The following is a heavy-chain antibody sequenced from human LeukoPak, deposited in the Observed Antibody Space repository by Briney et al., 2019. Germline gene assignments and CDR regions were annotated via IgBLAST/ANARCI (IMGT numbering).Heavy chain of an antibody. J-gene: IGHJ4*02. Sequence: SETLSLTRAVYGGSFSDYYWSWIRQPPGKGLEWIGYIYYSGSTYYNPSLKSRVTISVDTSKNQFSLKLSSVTAADTAVYYCARVPRFWSPVRDWGQGTLVTVSS. V-gene: IGHV4-30-4*01. CDR2: IYYSGST. CDR3: ARVPRFWSPVRD. CDR1: GGSFSDYY. D-gene: IGHD3-3*01.